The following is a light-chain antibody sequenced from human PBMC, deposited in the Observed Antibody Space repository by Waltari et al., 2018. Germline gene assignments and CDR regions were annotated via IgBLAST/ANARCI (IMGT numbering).Light chain of an antibody. CDR1: QSLLHSNGNTY. Sequence: DVVMTQSPLSLPITPGQPASMTCRSSQSLLHSNGNTYLSWFLQKPGQPPRRLIYKVSNRDSGVPDRFSGSGAGTDFTLKISRVEAEDVGVYYGMQGTHFPFGGGTKVEI. J-gene: IGKJ4*01. CDR2: KVS. CDR3: MQGTHFP. V-gene: IGKV2-30*02.